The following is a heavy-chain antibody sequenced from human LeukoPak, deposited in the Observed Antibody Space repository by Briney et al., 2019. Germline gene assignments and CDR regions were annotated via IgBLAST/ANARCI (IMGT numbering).Heavy chain of an antibody. CDR1: GGSISSYF. Sequence: SETLSLTCTVSGGSISSYFWSWIRQPPGKGLEWIGYISYSGSTNYNPSLKSRLTISLDTSKNQFSLKVTSVTAADTALYYCADIAATSTVRGWFDPWGQGTMVSVSS. V-gene: IGHV4-59*01. J-gene: IGHJ5*02. CDR2: ISYSGST. D-gene: IGHD6-13*01. CDR3: ADIAATSTVRGWFDP.